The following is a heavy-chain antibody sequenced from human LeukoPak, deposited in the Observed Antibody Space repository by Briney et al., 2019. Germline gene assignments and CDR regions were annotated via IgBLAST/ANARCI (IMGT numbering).Heavy chain of an antibody. D-gene: IGHD1-26*01. V-gene: IGHV4-59*01. CDR2: IYYSGST. Sequence: PSETLSLTCTVSGGSISSYYWSWIRQPPGKGLEWIGYIYYSGSTNYNPSLKSRVTISVDTSKNQFYLKLSSVTAADTAVYYCARGEGIVGATFHYWGQGTLVTVSS. CDR1: GGSISSYY. CDR3: ARGEGIVGATFHY. J-gene: IGHJ4*02.